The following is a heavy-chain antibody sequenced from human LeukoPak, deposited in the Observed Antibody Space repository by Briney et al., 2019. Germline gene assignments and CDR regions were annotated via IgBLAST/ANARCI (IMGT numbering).Heavy chain of an antibody. V-gene: IGHV1-18*01. CDR3: ARTISDDYYDILTDYYNGVFDI. Sequence: ASVKVSCRASGYTFTRYGLSWVRQAPGQGLEWMGWISGYNGKANYVQKFQGRVTMTTDTSTSTAYMELSRLRSDDTAVYYCARTISDDYYDILTDYYNGVFDIWGQGTMVTVSA. CDR1: GYTFTRYG. D-gene: IGHD3-9*01. CDR2: ISGYNGKA. J-gene: IGHJ3*02.